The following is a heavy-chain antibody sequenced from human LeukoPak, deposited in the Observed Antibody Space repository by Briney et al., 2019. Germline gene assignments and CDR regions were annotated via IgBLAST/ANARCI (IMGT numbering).Heavy chain of an antibody. Sequence: SETLSLTCAVYIDSFTNYYWNWIRQTPGKGLEWIGEVNDSGGTNINPSLRSRVILSVDTSKNQFSLKLRSVTAADTAVYYCGRDLEGDTSGMGYWGQGTLVTVSS. V-gene: IGHV4-34*01. CDR2: VNDSGGT. D-gene: IGHD1-26*01. CDR1: IDSFTNYY. CDR3: GRDLEGDTSGMGY. J-gene: IGHJ4*02.